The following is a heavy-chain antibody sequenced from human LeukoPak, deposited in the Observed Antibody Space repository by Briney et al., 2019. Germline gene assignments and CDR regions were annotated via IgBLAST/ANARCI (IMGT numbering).Heavy chain of an antibody. CDR3: ARGNSRCFGVVICEHNWFDP. V-gene: IGHV4-39*01. J-gene: IGHJ5*02. D-gene: IGHD3-3*01. CDR1: GGSISSSSYY. Sequence: SETLSLTCTVSGGSISSSSYYWGWIRQPPGKGLEWIGSIYYSGSTYYNPSLKSRVTISVDTSKNQFSLKLSSVTAADTAVYYCARGNSRCFGVVICEHNWFDPWGQGTLVTVSS. CDR2: IYYSGST.